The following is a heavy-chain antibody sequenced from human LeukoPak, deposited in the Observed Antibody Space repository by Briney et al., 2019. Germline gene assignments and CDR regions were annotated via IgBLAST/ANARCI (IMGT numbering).Heavy chain of an antibody. D-gene: IGHD6-6*01. V-gene: IGHV3-48*01. CDR2: ISSSSSTI. CDR1: GFTFSSYS. J-gene: IGHJ6*03. Sequence: GGSLRLSCAASGFTFSSYSMNWVRQAPGKGLEWVSYISSSSSTIYYADSVKGRFTISRDNSKNTLYLQMNSLRAEDTAVYYCARSSPPPIAARPWYYYYMDVWGKGTTVTVSS. CDR3: ARSSPPPIAARPWYYYYMDV.